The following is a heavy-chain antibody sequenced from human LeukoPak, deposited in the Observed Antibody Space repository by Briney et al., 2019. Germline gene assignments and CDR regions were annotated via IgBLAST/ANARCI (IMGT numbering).Heavy chain of an antibody. CDR1: GFTFSSYA. Sequence: PGGSLRLSCTASGFTFSSYAMSWVRQAPGKGLNWVSAISGSGGSTYYADSVKGRFTISRDNSKSTLYLQMNSLRAEDTAVYYCAKDPARIAAAGTGYDYWGQGTLVTVSS. CDR2: ISGSGGST. D-gene: IGHD6-13*01. CDR3: AKDPARIAAAGTGYDY. V-gene: IGHV3-23*01. J-gene: IGHJ4*02.